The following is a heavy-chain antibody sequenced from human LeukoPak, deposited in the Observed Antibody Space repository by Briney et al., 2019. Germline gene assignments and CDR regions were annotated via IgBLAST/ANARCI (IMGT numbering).Heavy chain of an antibody. CDR2: VKQDGSEK. V-gene: IGHV3-7*01. CDR1: GFTFSSHW. CDR3: VTGRAAHLFDY. Sequence: PGGSLRLSCAASGFTFSSHWMIWVRQAPGKGLEWVANVKQDGSEKYYVDSVKGRFTISRVNAKNSLYLQMNSLRVEDTAVYYCVTGRAAHLFDYWGQGTLVAVSS. D-gene: IGHD6-6*01. J-gene: IGHJ4*02.